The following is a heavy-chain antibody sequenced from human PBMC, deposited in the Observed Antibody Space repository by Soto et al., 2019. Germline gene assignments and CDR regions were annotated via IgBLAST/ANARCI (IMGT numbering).Heavy chain of an antibody. CDR3: ASGYYDRIGFYFDS. J-gene: IGHJ4*02. Sequence: QVQLVESGGGVVLPGGSLRISCAASGFPFSVYGMHWVRQAPGKGLEWVAVTWYDGTNKYYAESVKGRFIISRDNSKNTLYLQMNSLRAEDTAMYYCASGYYDRIGFYFDSWGQGTLVTVSS. V-gene: IGHV3-33*01. CDR1: GFPFSVYG. CDR2: TWYDGTNK. D-gene: IGHD3-22*01.